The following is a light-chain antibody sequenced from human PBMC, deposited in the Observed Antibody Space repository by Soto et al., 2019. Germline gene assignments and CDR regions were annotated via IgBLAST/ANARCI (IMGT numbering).Light chain of an antibody. CDR1: QDISTL. CDR2: GAS. V-gene: IGKV1D-12*01. CDR3: QQLKSNLIT. J-gene: IGKJ5*01. Sequence: DIQMTQSPSSVSASIGDTVTITCRASQDISTLLAWYQQKPGKAPKLLIYGASTLESGVPSRFSGRGSGTDFTLTISSLQPEDFATYYCQQLKSNLITFGQGTRLEIK.